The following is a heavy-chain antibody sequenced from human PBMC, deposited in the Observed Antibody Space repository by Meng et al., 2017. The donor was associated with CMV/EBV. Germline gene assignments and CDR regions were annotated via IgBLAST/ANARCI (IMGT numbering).Heavy chain of an antibody. D-gene: IGHD2-2*01. J-gene: IGHJ6*02. CDR2: IYSGGST. V-gene: IGHV3-53*01. Sequence: GESLKISCAASGFTFDDYAMHWVRQAPGKGLEWVSVIYSGGSTYYADSVKGRFTISRDNSKNTLYLQMNSLRAEDTAVYYCARDCSSTSCYYLGGMDVWGQGTTVTVSS. CDR1: GFTFDDYA. CDR3: ARDCSSTSCYYLGGMDV.